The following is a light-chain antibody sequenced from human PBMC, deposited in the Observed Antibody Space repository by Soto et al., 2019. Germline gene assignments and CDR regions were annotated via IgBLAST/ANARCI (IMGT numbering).Light chain of an antibody. CDR1: QSFSIH. CDR2: DTA. CDR3: RQYSNRTPIT. V-gene: IGKV3-15*01. Sequence: THSVSIGESATLSCRARQSFSIHLAWYQQKPAQAPRLLIYDTASRATGIPARWSGSGSGREVTLTISSSPQPEFFANYCRQYSNRTPITFGQGTRLEIK. J-gene: IGKJ5*01.